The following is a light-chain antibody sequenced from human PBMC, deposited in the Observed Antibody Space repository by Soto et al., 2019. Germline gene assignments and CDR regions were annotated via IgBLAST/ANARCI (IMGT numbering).Light chain of an antibody. CDR2: DAS. Sequence: EVVLTQSPATLSLSPGDTATLSCRASQSVSSYLAWYHQKPGQAPRLLIYDASKTATGIPAMFSGSGSETDFTLTTSSLAPDDFAVYYCQQRSGWPPSLTFVRGPKVEI. CDR1: QSVSSY. CDR3: QQRSGWPPSLT. V-gene: IGKV3-11*01. J-gene: IGKJ4*02.